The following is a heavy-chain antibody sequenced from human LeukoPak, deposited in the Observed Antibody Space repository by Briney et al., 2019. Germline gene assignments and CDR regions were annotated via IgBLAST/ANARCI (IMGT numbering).Heavy chain of an antibody. CDR2: ISGSGGST. D-gene: IGHD2-21*02. Sequence: GGSLRLSCAASGFXFSSYAISWVRQAPGKGLEWVSAISGSGGSTYYADSVKGRFTISRDNSKNTLYLQMNSLRAEDTAVYYCAKALEVTAIFDYWGQGTLVTVSS. CDR3: AKALEVTAIFDY. CDR1: GFXFSSYA. V-gene: IGHV3-23*01. J-gene: IGHJ4*02.